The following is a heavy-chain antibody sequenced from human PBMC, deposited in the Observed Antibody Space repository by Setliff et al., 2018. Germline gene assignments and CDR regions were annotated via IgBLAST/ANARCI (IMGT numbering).Heavy chain of an antibody. CDR1: GYTLNDYG. D-gene: IGHD2-8*01. J-gene: IGHJ4*02. CDR3: SRLVRFCTRTACQRLSGGEF. CDR2: ISPHTGNT. Sequence: ASVKVSCKTSGYTLNDYGIAWVRQAPGQGLEWMGWISPHTGNTYYTPKLHGRVTLTTDTSASTAYMELRSLGSDDTAVYYCSRLVRFCTRTACQRLSGGEFWGQGTLVTVSS. V-gene: IGHV1-18*01.